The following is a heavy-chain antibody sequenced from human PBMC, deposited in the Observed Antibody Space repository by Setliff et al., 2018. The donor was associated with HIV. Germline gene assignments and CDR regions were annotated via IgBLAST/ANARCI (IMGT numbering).Heavy chain of an antibody. CDR2: IANNGDT. CDR1: GGNVNSYF. D-gene: IGHD3-3*02. CDR3: ARGTTGYHHYIFGWFDP. Sequence: SETLSLTCTVSGGNVNSYFWTWVRQPPGEGLEWIGYIANNGDTNYNPSLKSRVSISLDTSNNQVNLDLHSVTAADTAVYYCARGTTGYHHYIFGWFDPWGQGTLVTVSS. V-gene: IGHV4-4*08. J-gene: IGHJ5*02.